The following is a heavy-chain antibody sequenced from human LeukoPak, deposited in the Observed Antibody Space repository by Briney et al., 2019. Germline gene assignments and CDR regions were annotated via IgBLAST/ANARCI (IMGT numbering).Heavy chain of an antibody. Sequence: GGSLRLSCVGSGFTFRSHAMSWVRQAPEKGLEFVSGIYENGGTTYYADSVKGRFSISRDNSKNTLYLQMNSLRADATAVYYCAKHLGSGWSRYYFDYWGQGTLVTVSS. D-gene: IGHD6-19*01. CDR2: IYENGGTT. J-gene: IGHJ4*02. V-gene: IGHV3-23*01. CDR1: GFTFRSHA. CDR3: AKHLGSGWSRYYFDY.